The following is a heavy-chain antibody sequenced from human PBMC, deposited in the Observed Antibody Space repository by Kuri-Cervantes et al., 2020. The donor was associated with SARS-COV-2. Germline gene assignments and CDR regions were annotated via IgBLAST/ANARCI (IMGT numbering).Heavy chain of an antibody. V-gene: IGHV6-1*01. CDR1: GDSVSSNSAA. D-gene: IGHD4-17*01. CDR2: TYYRSKWYN. Sequence: SETLSLTCAISGDSVSSNSAAWNWIRQSPSRGLEWLGRTYYRSKWYNDYAVSVKSRITINPDTSKNQFSLQLNSVTAADTAVYYCARHGPRVTTPFYYYGMDVWGQGTTVTVSS. CDR3: ARHGPRVTTPFYYYGMDV. J-gene: IGHJ6*02.